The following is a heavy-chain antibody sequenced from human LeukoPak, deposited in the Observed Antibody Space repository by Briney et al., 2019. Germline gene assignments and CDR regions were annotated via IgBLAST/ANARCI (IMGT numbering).Heavy chain of an antibody. CDR1: GGSISSGGYY. Sequence: SETLSLTCTVSGGSISSGGYYWSWIRQHPGKGLEWIGYIYYSGSTYYNPSLKSRVTTSVDTSKNQFSLKLSSVTAADTAVCYCASNYYDSSGYYYSDYWGQGTLVTVSS. CDR3: ASNYYDSSGYYYSDY. CDR2: IYYSGST. V-gene: IGHV4-31*03. J-gene: IGHJ4*02. D-gene: IGHD3-22*01.